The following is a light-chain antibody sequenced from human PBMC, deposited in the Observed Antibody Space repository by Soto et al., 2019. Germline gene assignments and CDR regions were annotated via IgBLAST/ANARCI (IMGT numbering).Light chain of an antibody. CDR1: KLGDKY. CDR2: QDT. V-gene: IGLV3-1*01. CDR3: QAWDSSTAWV. J-gene: IGLJ2*01. Sequence: SYELTQPPSVSVSPGQTASISCSGDKLGDKYACWYQQKPGQSPVLLIYQDTKRPSGIPERFSGSNSGNTATLTISGTQAIDEADYYCQAWDSSTAWVFGGGTKLTVL.